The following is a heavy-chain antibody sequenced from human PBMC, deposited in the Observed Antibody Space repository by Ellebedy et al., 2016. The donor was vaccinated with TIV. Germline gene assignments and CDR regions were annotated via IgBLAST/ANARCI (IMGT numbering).Heavy chain of an antibody. CDR2: ISSSAGST. Sequence: GGSLRLSCAASGFAFSSYAMSWVRQAPGKGLEWVSAISSSAGSTYYADSVKGRFTISRDNSKNTPYVQMNSLRAEDTALYYCAKVDQRRHTLMDLTPSWDYWGQGTLVTVSS. CDR3: AKVDQRRHTLMDLTPSWDY. V-gene: IGHV3-23*01. J-gene: IGHJ4*02. D-gene: IGHD6-13*01. CDR1: GFAFSSYA.